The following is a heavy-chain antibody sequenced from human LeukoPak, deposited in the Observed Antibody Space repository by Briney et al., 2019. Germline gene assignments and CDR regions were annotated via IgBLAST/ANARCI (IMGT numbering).Heavy chain of an antibody. CDR1: RHIVSINSAA. Sequence: SQTLSLTCALSRHIVSINSAAWNWTRQYPSRGREWLGRTYYRAKLYNDYAVSMKRRITSDQAKSKYEFSLPLNSVPPEFSVVYYCARIVGSTEPDYWGQGTLVSVSS. V-gene: IGHV6-1*01. CDR2: TYYRAKLYN. D-gene: IGHD1-26*01. CDR3: ARIVGSTEPDY. J-gene: IGHJ4*02.